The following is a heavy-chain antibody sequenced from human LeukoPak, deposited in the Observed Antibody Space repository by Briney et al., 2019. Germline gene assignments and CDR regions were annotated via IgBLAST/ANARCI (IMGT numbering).Heavy chain of an antibody. CDR3: AKVQGIRCSGGSCYSSYFDY. CDR1: GFTFSNYA. D-gene: IGHD2-15*01. J-gene: IGHJ4*02. V-gene: IGHV3-23*01. CDR2: ISSSGGYT. Sequence: GGSHRLSRAASGFTFSNYAISSVSQAPGKGLEWVSTISSSGGYTFYTDSVKGRFTISRDNSRNTVFLQTNSLTAEDTAIYYCAKVQGIRCSGGSCYSSYFDYWGQGTLVTVSS.